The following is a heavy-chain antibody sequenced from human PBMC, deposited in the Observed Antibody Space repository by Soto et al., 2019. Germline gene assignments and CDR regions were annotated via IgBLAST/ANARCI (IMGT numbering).Heavy chain of an antibody. V-gene: IGHV4-59*01. CDR2: IYYSGST. CDR1: GGSISSYY. D-gene: IGHD3-10*01. Sequence: SETLSLTCTVSGGSISSYYWSWIRQPPGKGLEWIGYIYYSGSTNYNPSLKSRVTISVDTSKNQFSLKLSSVTAADTAVYYCARAYYYGSGSSNPYNWFDPWGQGTLVTVSS. J-gene: IGHJ5*02. CDR3: ARAYYYGSGSSNPYNWFDP.